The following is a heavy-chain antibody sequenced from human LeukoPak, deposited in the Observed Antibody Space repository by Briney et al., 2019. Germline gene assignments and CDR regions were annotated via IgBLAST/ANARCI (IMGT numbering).Heavy chain of an antibody. Sequence: ASVKVSCKASGYTFTSYYMHWVRQAPGQGLEWMGWINPNSGGTNYAQKFQGRVTMTRDTSISTAYMELSRLRSDDTAVYYCARWRGVREVIAGFDYWGQGTLVTVSS. CDR1: GYTFTSYY. CDR3: ARWRGVREVIAGFDY. J-gene: IGHJ4*02. D-gene: IGHD3-10*01. V-gene: IGHV1-2*02. CDR2: INPNSGGT.